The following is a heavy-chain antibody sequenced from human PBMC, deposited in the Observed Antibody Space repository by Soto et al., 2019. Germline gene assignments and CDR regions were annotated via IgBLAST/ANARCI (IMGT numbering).Heavy chain of an antibody. J-gene: IGHJ4*02. CDR3: ASRSGYSGYDPFSLDY. CDR2: INPSGGST. CDR1: GYTFTSYY. D-gene: IGHD5-12*01. V-gene: IGHV1-46*03. Sequence: GASVKVSCKASGYTFTSYYMHWVRQAPGQGLEWMGIINPSGGSTSYAQKFQGRVTMTRDTSTSTVYMELSSLRSEDTAVYYCASRSGYSGYDPFSLDYWGQGTLVTVSS.